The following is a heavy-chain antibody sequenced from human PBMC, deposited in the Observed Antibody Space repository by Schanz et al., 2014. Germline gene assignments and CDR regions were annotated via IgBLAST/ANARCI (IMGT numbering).Heavy chain of an antibody. V-gene: IGHV3-30-3*01. CDR1: GFTFSSYA. J-gene: IGHJ4*02. CDR2: ISNDGSIK. D-gene: IGHD1-26*01. Sequence: QEQLVESGGGVVQPGRSLRLSCAASGFTFSSYAMHWVRQAPGKGLEWVALISNDGSIKYYADSVEGRFTISRDNSRMTLSLQGNSRRLKDAEVYYCGSAAGYSGCGTCFDLWGQGTLVTVSS. CDR3: GSAAGYSGCGTCFDL.